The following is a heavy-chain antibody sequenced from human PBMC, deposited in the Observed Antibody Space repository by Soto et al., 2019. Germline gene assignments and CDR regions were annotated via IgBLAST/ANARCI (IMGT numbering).Heavy chain of an antibody. CDR1: GYTFTAYN. CDR3: ARVAPSGGCVPRFDP. J-gene: IGHJ5*02. Sequence: QVQLVQSGAEVKEPGASVRVSCKAFGYTFTAYNIHWLRQAPGQGLEWMGWINAGNGNTRSSRKFQGRVIITRDTAATTAYLEVDSLRSEDTAIYYSARVAPSGGCVPRFDPWGQGTLLTVSS. CDR2: INAGNGNT. D-gene: IGHD2-8*01. V-gene: IGHV1-3*01.